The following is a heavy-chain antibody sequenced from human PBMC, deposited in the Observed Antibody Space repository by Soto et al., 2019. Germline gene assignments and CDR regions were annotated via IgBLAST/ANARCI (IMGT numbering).Heavy chain of an antibody. CDR2: ISWNSVSI. CDR1: GFSFDDYA. V-gene: IGHV3-9*01. Sequence: EVQLVGSGGGLVQPGRSVRLSCAASGFSFDDYAMHWVRQAPGKGLEWIAGISWNSVSIDYADSVKGRFTISRDNAKNSLYLQMNSLRAEDTALYYCAKERIRYLEDWGQGTLITVSS. CDR3: AKERIRYLED. J-gene: IGHJ4*02. D-gene: IGHD3-9*01.